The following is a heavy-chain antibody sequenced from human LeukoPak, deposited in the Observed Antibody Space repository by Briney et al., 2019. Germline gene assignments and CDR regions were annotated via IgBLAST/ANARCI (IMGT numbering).Heavy chain of an antibody. CDR3: VKHSSGWYVY. CDR1: GFTFSSYA. J-gene: IGHJ4*02. V-gene: IGHV3-23*01. Sequence: PGGSLRLSCAASGFTFSSYAMSWVRQAPGKGLEWVSAISGSGGSTYYAGSVKGRFTISRDNSKNTLYLQMSSLRTEDTAVYYCVKHSSGWYVYWGQGTLVTVSS. CDR2: ISGSGGST. D-gene: IGHD6-19*01.